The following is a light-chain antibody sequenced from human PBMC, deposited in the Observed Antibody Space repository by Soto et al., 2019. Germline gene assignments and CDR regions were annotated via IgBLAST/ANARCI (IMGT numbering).Light chain of an antibody. V-gene: IGKV3-20*01. CDR1: QSVSSSY. J-gene: IGKJ1*01. CDR2: GAS. Sequence: EIVMTQSPATLSVSPGERATLSCRASQSVSSSYLAWYQQKPGQAPRLLIYGASTRATGIPDRFSGSGSGTDFTLTISRLEPEDFAVYWCQQYDSSPRTFGQGTKVDIK. CDR3: QQYDSSPRT.